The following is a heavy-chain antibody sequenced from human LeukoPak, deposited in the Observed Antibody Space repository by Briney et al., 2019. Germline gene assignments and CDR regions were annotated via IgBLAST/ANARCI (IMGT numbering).Heavy chain of an antibody. CDR2: ISSSSSYI. J-gene: IGHJ4*02. CDR1: GFTFSSYS. V-gene: IGHV3-21*01. D-gene: IGHD5-12*01. Sequence: PGGSLRLSCAASGFTFSSYSMNWVRQAPGKGLEWVSSISSSSSYIYYAASVKGRFTISRDNAKNSLYLQMNSLRAEDTAVYYCARDDRGFPFDYWGQGTLVTVSS. CDR3: ARDDRGFPFDY.